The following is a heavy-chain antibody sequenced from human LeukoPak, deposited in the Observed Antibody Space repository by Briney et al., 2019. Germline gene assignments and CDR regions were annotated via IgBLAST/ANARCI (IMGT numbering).Heavy chain of an antibody. CDR3: ARWCSSGWYPWALDY. Sequence: GGSLRLSCVESGFTFSSYGMHWVRQTPGKGLEWVAFISYDGSNKLYADSVKGRFTISRDSSKNTLFLQMNSLRAEDTAVYYCARWCSSGWYPWALDYWGQGTLVTVSS. J-gene: IGHJ4*02. D-gene: IGHD6-19*01. CDR2: ISYDGSNK. CDR1: GFTFSSYG. V-gene: IGHV3-30*19.